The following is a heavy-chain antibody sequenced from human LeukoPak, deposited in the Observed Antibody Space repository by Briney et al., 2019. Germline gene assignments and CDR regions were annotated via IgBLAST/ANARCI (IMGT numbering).Heavy chain of an antibody. Sequence: PGGSLKLSCAASGFTFSSYAMSWVRQAPGKGLEWVSGVSGSGGSTYYADSVKGRFTISRDNSKNTLYLQMSSLRADDTAVYYCAKHREVGWIDYWGQGILVTVSS. V-gene: IGHV3-23*01. CDR1: GFTFSSYA. CDR2: VSGSGGST. D-gene: IGHD3-10*01. J-gene: IGHJ4*02. CDR3: AKHREVGWIDY.